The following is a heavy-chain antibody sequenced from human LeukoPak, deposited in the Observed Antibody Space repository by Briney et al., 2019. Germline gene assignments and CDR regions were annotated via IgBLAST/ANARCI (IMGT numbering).Heavy chain of an antibody. V-gene: IGHV1-46*01. CDR2: INPSGGST. J-gene: IGHJ6*02. Sequence: ASVKASCKASGYTFTSYYMHWVRQAPGQGLEWMGIINPSGGSTSYAQKFQGRVTMTRDTSTSTVYMELSSLRSEDTAVYYCAREENSYGYYYYYGMDVWGQGTTVTVSS. CDR1: GYTFTSYY. CDR3: AREENSYGYYYYYGMDV. D-gene: IGHD5-18*01.